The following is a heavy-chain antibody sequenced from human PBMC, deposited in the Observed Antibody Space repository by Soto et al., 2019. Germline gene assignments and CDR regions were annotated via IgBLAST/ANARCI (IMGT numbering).Heavy chain of an antibody. Sequence: EVQLVESGGGLAQPGGSLRLSCAASGFTFSDYGVTWVRQAPGKGLEWISYISSGRDTIYYADSVKGRFTISRDDAKETLFLQMNSLRDEDTAVYYCTRVSRTWEDDNWGRGTLVTVSS. CDR3: TRVSRTWEDDN. CDR2: ISSGRDTI. J-gene: IGHJ1*01. V-gene: IGHV3-48*02. D-gene: IGHD1-26*01. CDR1: GFTFSDYG.